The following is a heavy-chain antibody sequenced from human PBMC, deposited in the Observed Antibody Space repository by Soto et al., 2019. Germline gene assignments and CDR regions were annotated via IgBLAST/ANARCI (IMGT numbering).Heavy chain of an antibody. CDR2: INGDGSRT. CDR1: GFTFSSYG. J-gene: IGHJ4*02. Sequence: EVQVVESGGGLVQPGGSLRLSCVASGFTFSSYGMHWVRQAPGKGLVCVSWINGDGSRTEYADSVKGRFTISRDNAKNMLYRPMNSLVADYAAVYYCARGKIRGQGTLVTVSS. CDR3: ARGKI. V-gene: IGHV3-74*01.